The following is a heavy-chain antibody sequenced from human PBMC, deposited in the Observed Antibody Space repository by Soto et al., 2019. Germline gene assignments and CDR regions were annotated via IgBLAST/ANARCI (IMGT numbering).Heavy chain of an antibody. V-gene: IGHV1-69*01. CDR1: GGTFSSYA. Sequence: QVQLVQSGAEVKKPGSSVKVSCKASGGTFSSYAISWVRQAPGQGLEWMGGIIPIFGTANYAQKFQGRVTITADEPTNTAYMELSSLRSEDTAVYYCARINDDYGDYVLHYYFDYWGQGTLVTVSS. CDR2: IIPIFGTA. D-gene: IGHD4-17*01. CDR3: ARINDDYGDYVLHYYFDY. J-gene: IGHJ4*02.